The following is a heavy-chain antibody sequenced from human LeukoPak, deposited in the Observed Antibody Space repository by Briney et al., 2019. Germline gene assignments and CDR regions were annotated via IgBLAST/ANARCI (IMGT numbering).Heavy chain of an antibody. CDR2: IKEDGSGI. CDR1: GFTFSDYW. V-gene: IGHV3-7*01. D-gene: IGHD6-13*01. Sequence: HPGGSLRLSCVVSGFTFSDYWMSWVRQAPGKGLEWVANIKEDGSGIYYVDSVEGRFTISRDNAKKSLYLQMNSLRAEDTAVYYCATERDSSWTFDSWGQGTLVTVSS. CDR3: ATERDSSWTFDS. J-gene: IGHJ4*02.